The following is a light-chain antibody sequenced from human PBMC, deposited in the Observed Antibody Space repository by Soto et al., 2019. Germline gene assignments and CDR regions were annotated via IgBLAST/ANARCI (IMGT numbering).Light chain of an antibody. CDR2: EGS. J-gene: IGLJ1*01. Sequence: QSALTQPASVSGSPGQSITISCTGTSSDVGSYNLVSWYQQHPGKAPKLMIYEGSKRPSGVSNRFSGSKSGNTASLTISGLQAEDEADYYCCSYAGSNTNYVFGTGTQLTVL. CDR1: SSDVGSYNL. V-gene: IGLV2-23*01. CDR3: CSYAGSNTNYV.